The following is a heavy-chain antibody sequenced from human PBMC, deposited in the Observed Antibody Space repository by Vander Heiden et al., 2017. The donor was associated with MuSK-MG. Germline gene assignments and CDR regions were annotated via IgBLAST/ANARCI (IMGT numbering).Heavy chain of an antibody. D-gene: IGHD3-3*01. CDR1: GGSISSRSYY. Sequence: QLQLQESGPGLVKPSETLSLTCTVSGGSISSRSYYWGWIRQPPGKGLEWIGSIYYSGSTYYNPSLKSRVTISVDTSKNQFSLKLSSVTAADTAVYYCARTAGYDFWSGYYTPLYFDYWGQGTLVTVSS. CDR2: IYYSGST. CDR3: ARTAGYDFWSGYYTPLYFDY. V-gene: IGHV4-39*07. J-gene: IGHJ4*02.